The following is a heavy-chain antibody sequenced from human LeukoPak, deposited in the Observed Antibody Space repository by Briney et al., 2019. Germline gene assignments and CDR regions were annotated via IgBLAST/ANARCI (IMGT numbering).Heavy chain of an antibody. J-gene: IGHJ1*01. D-gene: IGHD3-3*01. Sequence: GGSLRLSCAASGFTFSSYGMHWVRQAPGKGLEWLAVIWNDGSNIYYADPVKGRFAISSDNSKNTLYLQINSLRAEDTAVYYCARSRWSGYYPRYFQHWGQGTLVTVSS. V-gene: IGHV3-33*01. CDR3: ARSRWSGYYPRYFQH. CDR1: GFTFSSYG. CDR2: IWNDGSNI.